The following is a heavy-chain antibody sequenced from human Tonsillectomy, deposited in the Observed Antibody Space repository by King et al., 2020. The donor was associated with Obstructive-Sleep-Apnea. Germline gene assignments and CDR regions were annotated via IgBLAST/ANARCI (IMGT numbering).Heavy chain of an antibody. D-gene: IGHD6-19*01. J-gene: IGHJ4*02. CDR2: IFYTGST. CDR1: GGSISSSSYY. Sequence: LQLQESGPGLVKPSETLSLTCTVSGGSISSSSYYWGWIRQPPGKGLEWIGSIFYTGSTYYNSSLKSRVTISVDTSKNQFSLKLSSVTAADTAVYYCAGVDDNSGCFYFDYWGQGTLATVSS. V-gene: IGHV4-39*07. CDR3: AGVDDNSGCFYFDY.